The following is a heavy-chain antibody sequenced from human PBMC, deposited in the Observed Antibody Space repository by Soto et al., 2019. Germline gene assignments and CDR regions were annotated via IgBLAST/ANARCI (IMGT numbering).Heavy chain of an antibody. CDR3: ARVPLYCSGGSCSTYYFDY. D-gene: IGHD2-15*01. CDR1: GYTFTSYD. Sequence: ASVKVSCKASGYTFTSYDINWVRQATGQGLEWMGWMNPNSGNTGYAQKFQGRVTMTWNTSISTAYMELSSLRSEDTAVYYCARVPLYCSGGSCSTYYFDYWGQGTLVTVSS. CDR2: MNPNSGNT. V-gene: IGHV1-8*01. J-gene: IGHJ4*02.